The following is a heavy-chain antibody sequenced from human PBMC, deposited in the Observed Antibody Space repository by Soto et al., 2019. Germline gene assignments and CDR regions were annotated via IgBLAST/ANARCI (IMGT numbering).Heavy chain of an antibody. CDR1: GFTFSSYS. CDR3: ARSIHGERYFDRENYYYYGMDV. J-gene: IGHJ6*02. D-gene: IGHD3-9*01. Sequence: GGSLRLSCAASGFTFSSYSMNWVRQAPGKGLEWVSYISSSSSTIYYADSVKGRFTISRDNAKNSLYLQMNSLRDEDTAVYYCARSIHGERYFDRENYYYYGMDVWGQGTTVTVSS. V-gene: IGHV3-48*02. CDR2: ISSSSSTI.